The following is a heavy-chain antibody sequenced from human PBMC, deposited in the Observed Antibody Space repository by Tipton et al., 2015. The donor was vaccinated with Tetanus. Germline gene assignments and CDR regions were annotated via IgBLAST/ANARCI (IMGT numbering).Heavy chain of an antibody. D-gene: IGHD3-3*01. CDR2: INHSGST. CDR3: ARGVGYSDFWSGYYMGFRWFAP. V-gene: IGHV4-34*01. Sequence: TLSLTCAVYGGSFSGYYWSWIRQPPGKGLEWIGEINHSGSTNYNPSLKSRVTISVDTSKNQFSLKLSSVTAAATAVYYCARGVGYSDFWSGYYMGFRWFAPWGQGTVVTVSS. CDR1: GGSFSGYY. J-gene: IGHJ5*02.